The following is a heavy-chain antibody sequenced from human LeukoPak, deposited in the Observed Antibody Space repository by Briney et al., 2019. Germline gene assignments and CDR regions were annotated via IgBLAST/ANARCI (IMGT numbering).Heavy chain of an antibody. CDR2: ISYDGSNK. J-gene: IGHJ4*02. D-gene: IGHD6-19*01. Sequence: GGSLRLSCAASGFTFSSYAMHWVCQAPGKGLEWVAVISYDGSNKYYADSVKGRFTISRDNSKNTLYLQMNSLRAEDTAVYYCARDIAVAGIYWGQGTLVTVSS. V-gene: IGHV3-30-3*01. CDR1: GFTFSSYA. CDR3: ARDIAVAGIY.